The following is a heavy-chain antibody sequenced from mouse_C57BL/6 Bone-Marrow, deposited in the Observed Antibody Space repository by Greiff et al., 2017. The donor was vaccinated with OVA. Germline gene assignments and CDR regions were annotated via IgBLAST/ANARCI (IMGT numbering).Heavy chain of an antibody. Sequence: VQLQRSGAELVRPGASVKLSCTASGFNIKDDYMHWVKQRPEQGLEWIGWIDPENGDTEYASKFQGKATITADTSSNTAYLQLSSLTSEDTAVYYCTTKTAQARAMDYWGQGTSVTVSS. J-gene: IGHJ4*01. D-gene: IGHD3-2*02. CDR3: TTKTAQARAMDY. V-gene: IGHV14-4*01. CDR2: IDPENGDT. CDR1: GFNIKDDY.